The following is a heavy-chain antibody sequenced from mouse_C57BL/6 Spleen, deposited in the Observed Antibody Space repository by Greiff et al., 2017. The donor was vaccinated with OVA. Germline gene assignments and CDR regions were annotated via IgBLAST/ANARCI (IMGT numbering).Heavy chain of an antibody. CDR2: IYPGDGDT. Sequence: QVQLQQPGAELVKPGASVKFSCKASGYAFSSYWMHWVKQRPGQGLEWIGQIYPGDGDTNYNAKFKGKATLTADKSSSTAYMQLSSLTSEDSAVYFCARAKYDCDGYYFDYWGQGTTLTVSS. D-gene: IGHD2-4*01. J-gene: IGHJ2*01. CDR1: GYAFSSYW. CDR3: ARAKYDCDGYYFDY. V-gene: IGHV1-80*01.